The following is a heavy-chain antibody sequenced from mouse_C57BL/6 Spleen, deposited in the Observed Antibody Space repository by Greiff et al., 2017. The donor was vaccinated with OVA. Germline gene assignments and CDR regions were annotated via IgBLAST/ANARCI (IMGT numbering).Heavy chain of an antibody. V-gene: IGHV1-15*01. Sequence: VQLQQSGAELVRPGASVTLSCKASGYTFTDYEMHWVKQTPVHGLEWIGAIDPETGGTAYNQKFKGKAILTADKSSSTAYMELRSLTSEDSAVYYCTKGSYYGNLFDYWGQGTTLTVSS. CDR1: GYTFTDYE. CDR3: TKGSYYGNLFDY. CDR2: IDPETGGT. J-gene: IGHJ2*01. D-gene: IGHD2-10*01.